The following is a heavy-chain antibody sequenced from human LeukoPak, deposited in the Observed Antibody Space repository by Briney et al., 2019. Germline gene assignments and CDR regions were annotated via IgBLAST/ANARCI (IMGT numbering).Heavy chain of an antibody. V-gene: IGHV3-30-3*01. CDR1: GFTFSTYA. CDR3: ARSNCSSNSCYSKHFDS. Sequence: GGPLRLSCAPSGFTFSTYAMLWVRQAPGKGLEWVALISYDGSYKFYADSVKGRFTISRDNSKDTLYLQMNSLRTEDTAVHYCARSNCSSNSCYSKHFDSWGQGTLVTVSS. D-gene: IGHD2-2*01. J-gene: IGHJ4*02. CDR2: ISYDGSYK.